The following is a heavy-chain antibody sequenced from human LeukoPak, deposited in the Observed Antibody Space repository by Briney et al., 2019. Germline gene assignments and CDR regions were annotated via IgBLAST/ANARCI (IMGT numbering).Heavy chain of an antibody. D-gene: IGHD3-16*01. V-gene: IGHV3-11*01. Sequence: GGSLRLSCAASGFTFSDYYMSWIRQAPGKGLEWVSYISSSGSTIYYADSVKGRFTISRDNARNSLYLQMNSLRAEDTALYYCARTIPEHASDPWGQGTLVTVSS. J-gene: IGHJ5*02. CDR3: ARTIPEHASDP. CDR2: ISSSGSTI. CDR1: GFTFSDYY.